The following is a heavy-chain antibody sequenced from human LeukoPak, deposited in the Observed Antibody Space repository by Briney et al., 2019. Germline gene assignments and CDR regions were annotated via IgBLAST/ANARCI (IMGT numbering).Heavy chain of an antibody. CDR2: ISSSSNTI. D-gene: IGHD6-19*01. Sequence: GGSLRLSCAASGFTFSSYSMNWVRQAPGKGLEWVSYISSSSNTIYYADSVKGRFTISRDNAKNSLYLQMNSLRDEDTAVYYCARRESSGWYWGYWGQGTLVTVSS. CDR1: GFTFSSYS. J-gene: IGHJ4*02. CDR3: ARRESSGWYWGY. V-gene: IGHV3-48*02.